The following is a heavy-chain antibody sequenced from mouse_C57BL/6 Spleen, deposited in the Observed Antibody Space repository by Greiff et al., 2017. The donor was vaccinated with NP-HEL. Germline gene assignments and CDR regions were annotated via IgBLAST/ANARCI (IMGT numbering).Heavy chain of an antibody. Sequence: QVQLQQPGAELVMPGASVKLSCKASGYTFTSYWMHWVKQRPGQGLEWIGEIDPSDSYTNYNQKFTGKSTLTVDKSSSTAYMQLSSLTSEDSAVYYCARWKDGYYAYWGQGTLVTVSA. CDR2: IDPSDSYT. CDR3: ARWKDGYYAY. CDR1: GYTFTSYW. J-gene: IGHJ3*01. D-gene: IGHD2-3*01. V-gene: IGHV1-69*01.